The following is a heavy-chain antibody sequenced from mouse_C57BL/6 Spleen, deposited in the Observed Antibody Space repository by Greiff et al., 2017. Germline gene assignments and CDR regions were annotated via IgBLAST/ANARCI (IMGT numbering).Heavy chain of an antibody. J-gene: IGHJ1*03. V-gene: IGHV1-4*01. D-gene: IGHD1-1*01. CDR3: ASITTAWYFDV. CDR1: GYTFTSYT. Sequence: LLESGAELARPGASVKMSCKASGYTFTSYTMHWVKQRPGQGLEWIGYINPSSGYTKYNQKFKDKATLTADKSSSTAYMQLSILTSEESAVYYCASITTAWYFDVWGTGTTVTVSS. CDR2: INPSSGYT.